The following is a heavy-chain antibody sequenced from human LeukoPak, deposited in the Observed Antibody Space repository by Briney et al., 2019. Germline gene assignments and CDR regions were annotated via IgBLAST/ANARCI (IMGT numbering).Heavy chain of an antibody. J-gene: IGHJ4*02. CDR3: ARARPSMWIDY. D-gene: IGHD5-12*01. CDR1: GFTFSSYA. CDR2: ISYDGSDK. V-gene: IGHV3-30*04. Sequence: GGTLRLSCAASGFTFSSYAMYWVRQAPGKGLEWVAVISYDGSDKFYADSVKGRFTISRDSSKNTLYLQMNSLRPEDTAVYYCARARPSMWIDYWGQGTLVTVSS.